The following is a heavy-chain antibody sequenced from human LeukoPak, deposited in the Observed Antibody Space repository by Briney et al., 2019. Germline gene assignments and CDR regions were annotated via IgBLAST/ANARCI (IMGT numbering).Heavy chain of an antibody. CDR2: IIPIFGTA. CDR1: GGTFSSYA. J-gene: IGHJ4*02. D-gene: IGHD5-24*01. V-gene: IGHV1-69*05. Sequence: SVKVSCKASGGTFSSYAISWVRQAPGQGLEWMGRIIPIFGTANYAQKFQGRVTITTDESTSTAYMELSSLRSEDTAVYYCARAPPDGYNRYYFDYWGQGTLVTVSS. CDR3: ARAPPDGYNRYYFDY.